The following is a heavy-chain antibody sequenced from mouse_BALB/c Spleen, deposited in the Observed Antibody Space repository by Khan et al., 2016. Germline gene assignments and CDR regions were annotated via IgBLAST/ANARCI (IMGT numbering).Heavy chain of an antibody. Sequence: QVQLKQSGAELVNPGASVNLSCKASGYTLTSYWMHWVKQRPGQGLEWIGEINPSNGRTNYNEKFKSKATLTVDKSSSTAYMQLSSPTSEDSAVYYCVRLLINFDYWGQGTTLTVSS. J-gene: IGHJ2*01. CDR3: VRLLINFDY. D-gene: IGHD2-1*01. CDR2: INPSNGRT. CDR1: GYTLTSYW. V-gene: IGHV1S81*02.